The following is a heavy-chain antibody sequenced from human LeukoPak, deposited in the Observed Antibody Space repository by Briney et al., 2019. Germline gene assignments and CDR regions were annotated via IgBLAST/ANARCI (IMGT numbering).Heavy chain of an antibody. V-gene: IGHV4-4*07. CDR2: IYAGGRS. CDR1: GGSISSYY. CDR3: ASDHSGWLGLGY. J-gene: IGHJ4*02. Sequence: SETLSLTCTVSGGSISSYYWSWIRQPPGKGLEWIGRIYAGGRSNYNPSLRSRVTISVDTSKNQFSLRLSSVTATDMGVYYCASDHSGWLGLGYWGQGTLVSVSS. D-gene: IGHD6-19*01.